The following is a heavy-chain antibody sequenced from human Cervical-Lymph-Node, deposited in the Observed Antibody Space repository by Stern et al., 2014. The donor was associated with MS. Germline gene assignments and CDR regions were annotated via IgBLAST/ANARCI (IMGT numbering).Heavy chain of an antibody. CDR1: GFTFSTYS. D-gene: IGHD4-11*01. Sequence: VQLVESGGGLVKPGGSLRLSCAASGFTFSTYSMAWVRQAPGKGLEWVASISSSSTYIYYADSVKGRFTISRDNAENSLYLQMNSLRAEDTAVYYCVRPYSNYYDYHYGMDVWGQGNTVTVSS. CDR3: VRPYSNYYDYHYGMDV. V-gene: IGHV3-21*01. CDR2: ISSSSTYI. J-gene: IGHJ6*02.